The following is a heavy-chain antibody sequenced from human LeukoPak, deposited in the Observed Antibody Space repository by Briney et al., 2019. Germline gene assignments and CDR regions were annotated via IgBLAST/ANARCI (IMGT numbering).Heavy chain of an antibody. Sequence: SETLSLTCTVSGGSISSYYWSWIRQPPGKGLEWIGYIYYSGSTNYNPSLKSRVTISVDTSKNQFSLKLSSVTAADTAVYYCAVYSGRRGFDYWGQGTLVTVSS. CDR2: IYYSGST. CDR1: GGSISSYY. CDR3: AVYSGRRGFDY. J-gene: IGHJ4*02. D-gene: IGHD5-18*01. V-gene: IGHV4-59*08.